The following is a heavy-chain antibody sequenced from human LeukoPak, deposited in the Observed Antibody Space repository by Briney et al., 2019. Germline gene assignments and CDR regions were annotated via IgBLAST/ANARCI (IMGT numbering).Heavy chain of an antibody. CDR2: INHSGST. CDR1: GGSFSGYY. V-gene: IGHV4-34*01. Sequence: SETLSLTCAVYGGSFSGYYWSWIHQPPGKGLEWIGEINHSGSTNYNPSLKSRVTISVDTSKNQFSLKLSSVTAADTAVYYCARQYGDYDYYYYYMDVWGKGTTVTVSS. D-gene: IGHD4-17*01. CDR3: ARQYGDYDYYYYYMDV. J-gene: IGHJ6*03.